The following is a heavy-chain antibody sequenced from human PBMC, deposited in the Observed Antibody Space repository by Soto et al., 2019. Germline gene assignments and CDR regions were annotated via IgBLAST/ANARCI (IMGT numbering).Heavy chain of an antibody. J-gene: IGHJ4*02. CDR3: ARQEMATITYFDY. V-gene: IGHV4-59*08. Sequence: PSETLSLTCTVSGGSISSYYWSWIRQPPGKGLEWIGYIYYSGSTNYNPSLKSRVTISVDTSKNQFSLKLSSVTAADTAVYYCARQEMATITYFDYWGQGTLVTSPQ. CDR2: IYYSGST. CDR1: GGSISSYY. D-gene: IGHD4-4*01.